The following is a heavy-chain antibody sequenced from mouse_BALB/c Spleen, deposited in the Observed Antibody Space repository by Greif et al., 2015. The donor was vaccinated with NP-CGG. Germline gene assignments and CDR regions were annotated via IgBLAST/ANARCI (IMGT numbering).Heavy chain of an antibody. CDR2: IYPGDGDT. Sequence: VQLQESGAELVRPGSSVKISCKASGYAFSSYWMNWVKQRPGQGLEWIGQIYPGDGDTNYNGKFKGKATLTADKSSSTAYMQLSSLTSEDSAVYFCARSILLYAMDYWGQGTSVTVSS. V-gene: IGHV1-80*01. CDR3: ARSILLYAMDY. D-gene: IGHD1-1*01. CDR1: GYAFSSYW. J-gene: IGHJ4*01.